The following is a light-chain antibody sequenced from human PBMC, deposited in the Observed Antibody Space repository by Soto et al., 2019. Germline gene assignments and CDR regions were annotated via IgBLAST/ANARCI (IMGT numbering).Light chain of an antibody. J-gene: IGLJ1*01. Sequence: QSVLTQPASVPGSPGQSITISCTGTSSDVGAYDYVSWYQQHPGKGPKLMISEVNNRPSGVSNRFSGSKSGNTASLTISGLQAEDEADYYCSSYTSSSTYVFGTGTKVTVL. V-gene: IGLV2-14*01. CDR3: SSYTSSSTYV. CDR1: SSDVGAYDY. CDR2: EVN.